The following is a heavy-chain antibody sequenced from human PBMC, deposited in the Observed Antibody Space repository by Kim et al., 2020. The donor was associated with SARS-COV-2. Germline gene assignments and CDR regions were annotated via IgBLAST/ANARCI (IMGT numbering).Heavy chain of an antibody. J-gene: IGHJ6*02. V-gene: IGHV1-69*01. Sequence: AQKFQGRVTITADESTSTAYMELSSLRSEDTAVYYCAREPDYYYYYGMDVWGQGTTVTVSS. CDR3: AREPDYYYYYGMDV.